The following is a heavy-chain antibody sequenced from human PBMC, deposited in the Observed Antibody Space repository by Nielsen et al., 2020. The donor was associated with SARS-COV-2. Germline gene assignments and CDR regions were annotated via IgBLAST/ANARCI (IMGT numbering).Heavy chain of an antibody. D-gene: IGHD5-12*01. CDR3: ARDRLSLGIVATIDAFDI. Sequence: WIRQPSGKGLEWIGYIYYSGSTYYNPSLKSRVTISVDTSKNQFSLKLSSVTAADTAVYYCARDRLSLGIVATIDAFDIWGQGTMVTVSS. J-gene: IGHJ3*02. V-gene: IGHV4-31*02. CDR2: IYYSGST.